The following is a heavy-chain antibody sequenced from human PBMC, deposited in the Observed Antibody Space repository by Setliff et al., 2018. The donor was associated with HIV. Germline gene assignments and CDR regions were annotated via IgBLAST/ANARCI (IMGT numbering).Heavy chain of an antibody. CDR1: GYTFTSYA. D-gene: IGHD6-19*01. CDR2: INAGNGNT. CDR3: ARDLRGDRSGWFFDY. V-gene: IGHV1-3*01. J-gene: IGHJ4*02. Sequence: ASVKVSCKASGYTFTSYAMHWVRQAPGQRLEWMGWINAGNGNTKYSQKFQGRVTIIRDTSASTAYMELSSPRSEDTAVYYCARDLRGDRSGWFFDYWGQGTLVTVSS.